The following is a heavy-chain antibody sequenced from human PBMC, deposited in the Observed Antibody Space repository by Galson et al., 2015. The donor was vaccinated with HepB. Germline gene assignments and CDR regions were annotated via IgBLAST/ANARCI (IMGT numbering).Heavy chain of an antibody. J-gene: IGHJ3*02. D-gene: IGHD4-23*01. V-gene: IGHV3-33*01. CDR2: IWYDGRSQ. CDR3: ARDDYGGNGGAFDI. Sequence: SLRLSCAASGFSFNTYGMNWVRQAPGKGLEWVAVIWYDGRSQYYADSVKGRFTISRDNSKDTVFLHMNSLRAEDTAVYFCARDDYGGNGGAFDIWGQGTVVSVSS. CDR1: GFSFNTYG.